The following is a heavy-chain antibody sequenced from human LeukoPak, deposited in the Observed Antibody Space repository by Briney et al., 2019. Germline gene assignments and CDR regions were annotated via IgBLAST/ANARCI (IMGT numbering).Heavy chain of an antibody. Sequence: PGGSLRLSCEVTGFTLRTYSTNWVRQAPGKGLEWVSYISSSSNTIYYADSVKGRFTISRDNGKKSLYLQMLSLRAEDSAVYYCAIIFSGTYYGTMDVWGRGTTVTVSS. CDR2: ISSSSNTI. D-gene: IGHD1-26*01. J-gene: IGHJ6*03. CDR3: AIIFSGTYYGTMDV. CDR1: GFTLRTYS. V-gene: IGHV3-48*01.